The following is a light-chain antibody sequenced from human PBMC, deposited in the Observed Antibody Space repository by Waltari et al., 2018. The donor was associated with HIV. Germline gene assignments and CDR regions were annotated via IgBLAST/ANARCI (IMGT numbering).Light chain of an antibody. CDR1: FLAKKY. J-gene: IGLJ3*02. V-gene: IGLV3-27*01. CDR3: YSAADNIWV. CDR2: KEH. Sequence: SYELTQPSSVSVSPGQTARITCSGDFLAKKYARWFQQKPGQAPVLVTYKEHEGPSGIPERFSGSRSGTKVRLIISRAQAEDEADYHCYSAADNIWVFGGGTKLTVL.